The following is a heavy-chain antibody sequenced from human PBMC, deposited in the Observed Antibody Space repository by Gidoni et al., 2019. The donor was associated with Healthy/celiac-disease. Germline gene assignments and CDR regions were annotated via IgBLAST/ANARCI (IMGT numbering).Heavy chain of an antibody. V-gene: IGHV3-21*01. CDR1: GSTFSRYS. J-gene: IGHJ4*02. D-gene: IGHD4-17*01. CDR2: ISSSSSNT. Sequence: ELQLVESRRLLLKPGGSLILPCAASGSTFSRYSMNWVRQAPGKGMEWVSCISSSSSNTNYADSVKGRFTISRDKAKNSLYLQMNSLRAEDTAVYYCARGDGERYYFDYWGQGTLVTVSS. CDR3: ARGDGERYYFDY.